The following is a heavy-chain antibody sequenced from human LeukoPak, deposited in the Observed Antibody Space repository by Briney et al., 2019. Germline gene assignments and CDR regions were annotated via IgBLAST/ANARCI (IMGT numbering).Heavy chain of an antibody. CDR1: GYTFTGYY. D-gene: IGHD1-7*01. CDR2: INPNSGGT. CDR3: QIIPITGTTTVFDY. V-gene: IGHV1-2*02. Sequence: ASVKVSCKASGYTFTGYYMDWVRQAPGQGLEWMGWINPNSGGTNYAQKFQGRVTMTRDTSISTAYMELSRLRSDDTAVYYCQIIPITGTTTVFDYWGQGTLVTVSS. J-gene: IGHJ4*02.